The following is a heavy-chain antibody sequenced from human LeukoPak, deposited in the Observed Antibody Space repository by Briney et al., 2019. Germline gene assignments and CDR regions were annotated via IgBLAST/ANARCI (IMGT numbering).Heavy chain of an antibody. CDR1: GFTFSTYW. V-gene: IGHV3-74*01. D-gene: IGHD3-16*01. CDR2: INSDGGNT. CDR3: ARGGYDHAFDV. Sequence: GGSLRLSCAASGFTFSTYWMHWVRRGPGKGLGWVSRINSDGGNTIYRDSVKGRFTISRDNAKNTLYLQMDSLRAEDTAVYYCARGGYDHAFDVWGQGTLVTVSS. J-gene: IGHJ3*01.